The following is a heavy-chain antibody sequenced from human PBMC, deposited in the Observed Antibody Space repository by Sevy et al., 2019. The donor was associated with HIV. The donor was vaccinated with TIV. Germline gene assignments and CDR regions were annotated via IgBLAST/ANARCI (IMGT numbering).Heavy chain of an antibody. D-gene: IGHD3-16*02. CDR3: ARAASMITFGGVIVKGPRGRVYYFDY. V-gene: IGHV4-61*01. CDR1: GGSVSSGSYY. Sequence: SETLSLTCTVSGGSVSSGSYYWSWIRQPPGKGLEWIGYIYYSGSTNYNPSLKSRVTISVDTSKNQFSLKLGSVTAADTAVYYCARAASMITFGGVIVKGPRGRVYYFDYWGQGTLVTVSS. J-gene: IGHJ4*02. CDR2: IYYSGST.